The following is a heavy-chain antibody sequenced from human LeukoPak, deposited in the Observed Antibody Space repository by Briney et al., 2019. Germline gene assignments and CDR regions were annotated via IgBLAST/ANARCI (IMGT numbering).Heavy chain of an antibody. CDR2: IIPILGIA. CDR3: ASSYSSSWYGTMDV. Sequence: GASVKVSCKASGGTFSSYAISWVRQAPGQGLEWMGRIIPILGIANYAQKFQGRVTITADKSTSTAYMELSSLRSEDTAVYYCASSYSSSWYGTMDVWGQGTTVTVSS. V-gene: IGHV1-69*04. J-gene: IGHJ6*02. D-gene: IGHD6-13*01. CDR1: GGTFSSYA.